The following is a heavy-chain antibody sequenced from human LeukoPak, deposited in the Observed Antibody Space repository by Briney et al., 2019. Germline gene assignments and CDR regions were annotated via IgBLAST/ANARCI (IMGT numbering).Heavy chain of an antibody. D-gene: IGHD6-13*01. V-gene: IGHV3-66*01. Sequence: GGPLRLSCAASGFTVSSNYMSWVRQAPGKGLEWVSVIYSGGSTYYADSVKGRFTISRDNSKNTLYLQMNSLRAEDTAVYYCAKDVGVGIAAAGDWYFDLWGRGTLVTVSS. J-gene: IGHJ2*01. CDR1: GFTVSSNY. CDR2: IYSGGST. CDR3: AKDVGVGIAAAGDWYFDL.